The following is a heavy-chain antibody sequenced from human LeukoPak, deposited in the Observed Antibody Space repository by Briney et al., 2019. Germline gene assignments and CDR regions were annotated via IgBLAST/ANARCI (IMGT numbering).Heavy chain of an antibody. D-gene: IGHD6-19*01. CDR3: ARAVAGTDAFDI. CDR1: GFTFSSYS. CDR2: FTSSSRSI. Sequence: GGSLRLSCAASGFTFSSYSMTWVRQAPWKGLEWVSSFTSSSRSIYYADSVKGRFTISRDNAKKSLYLQMNSLRAEDTAIYYCARAVAGTDAFDIWGQGTMVTVSS. V-gene: IGHV3-21*01. J-gene: IGHJ3*02.